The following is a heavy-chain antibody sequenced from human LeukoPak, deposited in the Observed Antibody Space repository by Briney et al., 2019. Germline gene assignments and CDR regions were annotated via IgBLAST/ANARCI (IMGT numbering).Heavy chain of an antibody. CDR1: GGSFSGYY. CDR2: INHSGST. D-gene: IGHD2-2*01. J-gene: IGHJ6*03. CDR3: ARFRARCSSTSCYRFYYYYMDV. V-gene: IGHV4-34*01. Sequence: SETLSLTCAVYGGSFSGYYWSWIRQPPGKGLEWLGEINHSGSTNYNPSLKSRVTISVDTSKNQFSLKLSSVTAADTAVYYCARFRARCSSTSCYRFYYYYMDVWGKGTTVTVSS.